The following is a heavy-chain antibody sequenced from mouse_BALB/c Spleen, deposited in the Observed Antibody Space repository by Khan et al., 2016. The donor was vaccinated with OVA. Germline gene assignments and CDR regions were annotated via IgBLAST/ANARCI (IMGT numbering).Heavy chain of an antibody. V-gene: IGHV9-3-1*01. J-gene: IGHJ4*01. CDR3: TRPPHFSYVLVY. CDR2: ISTYTGEP. CDR1: GYTFTNYG. Sequence: QIQLVQSGPELKKPGETVKISCKASGYTFTNYGMNWVKQAPGKALKWMGWISTYTGEPTYADDFKGRFAFHLETSASTAYLQINNLKNEATATYFCTRPPHFSYVLVYWGQGTSVTVSS.